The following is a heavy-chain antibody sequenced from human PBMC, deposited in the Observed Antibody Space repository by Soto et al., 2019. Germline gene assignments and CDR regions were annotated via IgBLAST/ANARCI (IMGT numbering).Heavy chain of an antibody. CDR3: ARHGYYYGSGSYPFDY. D-gene: IGHD3-10*01. Sequence: PSETLSLTCTVSGGSISSSSYYWGWIRQPPGKGLEWIGSIYYSGSTYYNPSLKSRVTISVDTSKNQFSLKLSSVTAADTAVYYCARHGYYYGSGSYPFDYWGQGTLVTVSS. J-gene: IGHJ4*02. CDR2: IYYSGST. CDR1: GGSISSSSYY. V-gene: IGHV4-39*01.